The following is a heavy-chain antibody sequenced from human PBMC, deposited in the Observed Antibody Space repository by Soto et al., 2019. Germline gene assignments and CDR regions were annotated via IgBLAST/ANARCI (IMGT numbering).Heavy chain of an antibody. Sequence: PSETRSLTCTVSGGSISTYYCNWSRQSAGKGLEWIGRIDTSGSTNYNPSLKSRVTMSVDTSKEQFSLKLSSVTAADTAVYYCARGGHDFWSGPFDYWGQGALVTVSS. V-gene: IGHV4-4*07. CDR2: IDTSGST. J-gene: IGHJ4*02. CDR3: ARGGHDFWSGPFDY. D-gene: IGHD3-3*01. CDR1: GGSISTYY.